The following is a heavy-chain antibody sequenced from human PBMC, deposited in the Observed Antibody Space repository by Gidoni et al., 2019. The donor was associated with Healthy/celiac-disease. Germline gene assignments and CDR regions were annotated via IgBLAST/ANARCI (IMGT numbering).Heavy chain of an antibody. Sequence: QITLKESGPTLVKPTQTLTLTCTFSGFSLSTSGVGVGWIRQPPGKALEWLALIYWNDDKRYSPSLKSRLTITKDTSKNQVVLTMTNMDPVDTATYYCAHNELELLYFDYWGQGTLVTVSS. CDR1: GFSLSTSGVG. J-gene: IGHJ4*02. CDR3: AHNELELLYFDY. CDR2: IYWNDDK. D-gene: IGHD1-7*01. V-gene: IGHV2-5*01.